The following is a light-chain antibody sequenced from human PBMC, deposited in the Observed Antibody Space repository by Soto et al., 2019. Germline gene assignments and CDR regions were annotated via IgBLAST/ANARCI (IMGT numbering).Light chain of an antibody. V-gene: IGLV2-14*01. J-gene: IGLJ1*01. CDR2: DVS. CDR3: SSYTSSSTLLV. CDR1: SSDVGGYNY. Sequence: QSVLTQPASVSGSPGQSITISCTGTSSDVGGYNYVSWYQQHPGKAPKLMIYDVSNRPSGVSNRFSGSKSGNAASLTISGLQAEDEDDYYCSSYTSSSTLLVFGTGTKLTVL.